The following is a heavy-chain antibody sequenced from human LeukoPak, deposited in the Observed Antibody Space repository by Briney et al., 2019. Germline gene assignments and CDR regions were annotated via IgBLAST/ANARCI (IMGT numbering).Heavy chain of an antibody. CDR2: INSDGSST. J-gene: IGHJ5*02. CDR3: ARRWELRPHDDWFDP. D-gene: IGHD1-26*01. V-gene: IGHV3-74*01. Sequence: GGSLRLSCAASGFTFSSYWMHWVRQAPGKGLVWVSRINSDGSSTSYADSVKGRFTISRDNAKNSLYLQMNSLRAEDTAVYYCARRWELRPHDDWFDPWGQGTLVTVSS. CDR1: GFTFSSYW.